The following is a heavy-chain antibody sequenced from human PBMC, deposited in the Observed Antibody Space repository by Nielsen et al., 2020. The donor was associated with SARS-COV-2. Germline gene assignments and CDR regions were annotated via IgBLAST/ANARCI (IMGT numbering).Heavy chain of an antibody. CDR2: ISGSGGST. D-gene: IGHD5-12*01. J-gene: IGHJ6*02. CDR1: GGSIGSYY. Sequence: ETLSLTCTVSGGSIGSYYWSWVRQAPGKGLEWVSAISGSGGSTYYADSVKGRFTISRDNSKNTLYLQMNSLRAEDTAVYYCARVGAVATEGMDVWGQGTTVTVSS. V-gene: IGHV3-23*01. CDR3: ARVGAVATEGMDV.